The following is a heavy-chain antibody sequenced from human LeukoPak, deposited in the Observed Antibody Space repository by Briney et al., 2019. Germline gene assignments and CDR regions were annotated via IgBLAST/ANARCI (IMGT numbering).Heavy chain of an antibody. D-gene: IGHD4-17*01. Sequence: GSLRLSCAASGFTFSSYDMHWVRPATGKGLEWVSTIGTAGDTYYPGSVKGRFTISRENAKNSLYLQMNSLRAGDTAVYYCARGDYGDHHDAFDIWGQGTMVTVSS. CDR3: ARGDYGDHHDAFDI. CDR2: IGTAGDT. V-gene: IGHV3-13*01. CDR1: GFTFSSYD. J-gene: IGHJ3*02.